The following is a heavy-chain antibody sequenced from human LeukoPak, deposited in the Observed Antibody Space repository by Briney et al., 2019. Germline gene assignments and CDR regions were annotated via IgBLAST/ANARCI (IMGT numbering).Heavy chain of an antibody. J-gene: IGHJ4*02. D-gene: IGHD6-13*01. Sequence: PGRSLRLSCTASGFTFGDYAMSWFRQAPGKGLEWVGFIRSKAYGGTTEYAASVKGRFTISRDDSTRIDYLQTNSLKTEDTAVSYCTRAKLQLAAADYFDYWGQGTLVTVSS. CDR1: GFTFGDYA. V-gene: IGHV3-49*03. CDR2: IRSKAYGGTT. CDR3: TRAKLQLAAADYFDY.